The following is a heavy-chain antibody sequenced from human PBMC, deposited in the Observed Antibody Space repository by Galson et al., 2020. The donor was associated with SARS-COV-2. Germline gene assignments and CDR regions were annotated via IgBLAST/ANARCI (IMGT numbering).Heavy chain of an antibody. V-gene: IGHV3-30*04. CDR1: GFTFSSYA. CDR2: ISYDGREK. D-gene: IGHD3-3*01. Sequence: GGSLRLSCTASGFTFSSYAMYWVRQAPGKGLEWVAVISYDGREKYYADSVKGRFTISRDNSKNTLYLQINSLRGDDTAVYYCARELALLFYWCGDYVSFGLDYWGRGTLGTVAS. CDR3: ARELALLFYWCGDYVSFGLDY. J-gene: IGHJ4*02.